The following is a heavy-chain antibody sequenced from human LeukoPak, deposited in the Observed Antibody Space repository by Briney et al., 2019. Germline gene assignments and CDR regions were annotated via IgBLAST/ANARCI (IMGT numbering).Heavy chain of an antibody. J-gene: IGHJ6*02. Sequence: ASVEVSCKASGGTFSSYAISWVRQAPGQGLEWMGGIIPIFGTANYAQKFQGRVTITADESTSTAYMELSSLRSEDTAAYYCARGSYYYYYGMDVWGQGTTVTVSS. CDR2: IIPIFGTA. V-gene: IGHV1-69*13. CDR3: ARGSYYYYYGMDV. CDR1: GGTFSSYA.